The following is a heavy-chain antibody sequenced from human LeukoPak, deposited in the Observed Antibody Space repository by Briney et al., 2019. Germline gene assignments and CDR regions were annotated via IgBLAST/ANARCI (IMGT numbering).Heavy chain of an antibody. J-gene: IGHJ4*02. D-gene: IGHD4-17*01. CDR1: GFSLSTRGVG. CDR2: IYWNDNK. CDR3: AHYGDYRFLYYFDY. Sequence: ESGPTLVNPTQTLTLTCTFSGFSLSTRGVGVGWIRQPPGKALEWLALIYWNDNKLYSTSLKSRLTITKDTSNNQVVLTMTNMDPVDTATYYCAHYGDYRFLYYFDYWCQGTLVTVSP. V-gene: IGHV2-5*01.